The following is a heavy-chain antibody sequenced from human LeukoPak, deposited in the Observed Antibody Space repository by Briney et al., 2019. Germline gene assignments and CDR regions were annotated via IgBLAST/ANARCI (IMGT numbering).Heavy chain of an antibody. J-gene: IGHJ4*02. V-gene: IGHV3-30*02. D-gene: IGHD3-22*01. Sequence: GGSLRLSCAASGFTFSSYGMRWVRQAPGKGLEWVAFIRYDGSNKYYADSVKGRFTISRDNSKNTLYLQMNSLRAEDTAVYYCAKDLDDSSGYFDYWGQGTLVTVSS. CDR1: GFTFSSYG. CDR2: IRYDGSNK. CDR3: AKDLDDSSGYFDY.